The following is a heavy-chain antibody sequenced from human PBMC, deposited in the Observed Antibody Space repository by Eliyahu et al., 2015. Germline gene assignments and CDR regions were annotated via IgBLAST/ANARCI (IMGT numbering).Heavy chain of an antibody. J-gene: IGHJ6*02. D-gene: IGHD3-10*01. CDR1: GGXXXRSNX. Sequence: QVQLQESGPGLVKPSGTLSLXCAVSGGXXXRSNXWSWXRXPPGKGLEWIGEIYHSGSTXYNPSLKSRVTISVDKSKNQFSLKLSSVTAADTAVYYCARFLRGGDYYYYGMDVWGQGTTVTVSS. V-gene: IGHV4-4*02. CDR3: ARFLRGGDYYYYGMDV. CDR2: IYHSGST.